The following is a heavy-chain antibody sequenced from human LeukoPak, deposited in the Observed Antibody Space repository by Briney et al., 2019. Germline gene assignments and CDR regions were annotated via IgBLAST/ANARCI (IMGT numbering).Heavy chain of an antibody. J-gene: IGHJ4*02. CDR1: GFTFSSYA. Sequence: GGSLRLSCAASGFTFSSYAMSWVRQAPGKGLEWVSAISGSGGSTYYADSVKGRFTISRDNSKNTLYLQMNSLRAEDTAVYYCAKDLGKYYDFWSLLGIFDYWGQGTLVTVSS. CDR2: ISGSGGST. D-gene: IGHD3-3*01. CDR3: AKDLGKYYDFWSLLGIFDY. V-gene: IGHV3-23*01.